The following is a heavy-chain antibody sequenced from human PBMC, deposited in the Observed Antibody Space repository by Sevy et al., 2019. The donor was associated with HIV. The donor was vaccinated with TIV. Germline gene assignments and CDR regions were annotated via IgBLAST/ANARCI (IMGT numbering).Heavy chain of an antibody. Sequence: QSQTLSLTCAISGDSVSSNSAAWNWIRQSPSRGLEWLGRTYYRSKWCNDYAVSVKSRITINPDTSKNQFSLQLNSVTPEDTAVYYCARDLIERFLEWFSLDYWGQGTLVTVSS. D-gene: IGHD3-3*01. V-gene: IGHV6-1*01. J-gene: IGHJ4*02. CDR2: TYYRSKWCN. CDR1: GDSVSSNSAA. CDR3: ARDLIERFLEWFSLDY.